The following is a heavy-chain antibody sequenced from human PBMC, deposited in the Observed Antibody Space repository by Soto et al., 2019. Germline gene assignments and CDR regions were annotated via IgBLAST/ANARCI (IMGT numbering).Heavy chain of an antibody. CDR1: GGSISSSTYY. CDR2: FFIGGNT. J-gene: IGHJ5*02. Sequence: SETLSLTCTVSGGSISSSTYYWGWMRQPPGKGLEWIASFFIGGNTYYNPSLKSRVTISVDTSKNQFSLKLTSVTAADTAVYYCARSVFPWGQGTLVTVSS. V-gene: IGHV4-39*07. CDR3: ARSVFP.